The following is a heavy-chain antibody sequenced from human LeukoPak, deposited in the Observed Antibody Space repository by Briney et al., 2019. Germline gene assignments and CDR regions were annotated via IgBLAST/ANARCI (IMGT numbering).Heavy chain of an antibody. D-gene: IGHD6-19*01. J-gene: IGHJ4*02. CDR2: IYSGGST. Sequence: GGSLRLSCAASGFIVSSNYMSWVRQAPGKGLEWVSVIYSGGSTYYADSVKGRFTISRDNSKNTLYLQMNSLRAEDTAVYYCARASSGSYDYWGQGTLVTVSS. CDR1: GFIVSSNY. V-gene: IGHV3-66*01. CDR3: ARASSGSYDY.